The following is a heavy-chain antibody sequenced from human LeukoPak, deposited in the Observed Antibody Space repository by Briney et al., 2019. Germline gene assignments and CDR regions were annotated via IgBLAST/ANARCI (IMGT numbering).Heavy chain of an antibody. D-gene: IGHD1-1*01. V-gene: IGHV4-61*08. CDR2: IYYSGST. CDR3: ARQQVEGTQAVDY. Sequence: SETLSLTCAVSGGSISSGGYSWSWIRQPPGKGLEWIGYIYYSGSTNYTPSLKSRVTISVDTSKNQFSLKLSSVTAADTAVYYCARQQVEGTQAVDYWGQGALVTVSS. CDR1: GGSISSGGYS. J-gene: IGHJ4*02.